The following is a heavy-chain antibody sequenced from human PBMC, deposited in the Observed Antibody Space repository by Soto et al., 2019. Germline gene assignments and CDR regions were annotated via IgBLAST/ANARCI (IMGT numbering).Heavy chain of an antibody. J-gene: IGHJ5*01. CDR1: GDSISNLDYF. V-gene: IGHV4-30-4*01. CDR2: IYKSATT. Sequence: SETLSLTCSVSGDSISNLDYFWAWIRQPPGQALEYIGYIYKSATTYYNPSFESRVAISVDTSKSQFSLNVTSVTATDTAVYFCARGRYCLTGRCFPNWFDSWGQGALVTVSS. CDR3: ARGRYCLTGRCFPNWFDS. D-gene: IGHD7-27*01.